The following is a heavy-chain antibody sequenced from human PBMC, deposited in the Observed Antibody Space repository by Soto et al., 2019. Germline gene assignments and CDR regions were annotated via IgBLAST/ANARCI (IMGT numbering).Heavy chain of an antibody. CDR2: ISAYNGNT. J-gene: IGHJ4*02. D-gene: IGHD1-26*01. CDR3: ARVARYSGSFSPGDFDY. V-gene: IGHV1-18*01. CDR1: GYTFTSYG. Sequence: ASVKVSCKASGYTFTSYGISWVRQAPGQGLEWMGWISAYNGNTNYAQKLQGRVTMTTDTSTSTAYMELRSLRSDDTAVYYCARVARYSGSFSPGDFDYWGQGTLVTVSS.